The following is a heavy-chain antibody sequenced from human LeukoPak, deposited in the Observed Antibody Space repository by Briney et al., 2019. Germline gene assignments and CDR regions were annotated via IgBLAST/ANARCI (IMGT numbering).Heavy chain of an antibody. CDR2: INDSERT. J-gene: IGHJ4*02. V-gene: IGHV4-34*01. CDR3: ARGQVSELRDFDWPNGFDY. D-gene: IGHD3-9*01. Sequence: PSETLSLTCAVYGGSFRGHYWSWIRQPPGKGLEWIGEINDSERTKYNPSLKSRVTISLDASKNQFSLNLRSVTAADTAVYYCARGQVSELRDFDWPNGFDYWGQGTLVTVSS. CDR1: GGSFRGHY.